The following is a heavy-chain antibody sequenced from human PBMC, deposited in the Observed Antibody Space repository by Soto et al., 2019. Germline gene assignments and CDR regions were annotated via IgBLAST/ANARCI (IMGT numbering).Heavy chain of an antibody. J-gene: IGHJ4*02. CDR3: TRERYGDYAVDS. Sequence: SETLSLTCVVSNDSIISNYYWGWIRQPPGRGLEWIGIIYQSGSAFYNPSLKSRVTMSIDMSEDQFPLRLTSVTAADTAVYYCTRERYGDYAVDSWGQGTLVTVSS. CDR1: NDSIISNYY. V-gene: IGHV4-38-2*02. CDR2: IYQSGSA. D-gene: IGHD4-17*01.